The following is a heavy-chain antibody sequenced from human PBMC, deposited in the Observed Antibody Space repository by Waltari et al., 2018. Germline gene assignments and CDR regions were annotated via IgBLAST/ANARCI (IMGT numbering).Heavy chain of an antibody. CDR2: IYYSGST. D-gene: IGHD1-26*01. CDR3: ARQSFTYFDY. J-gene: IGHJ4*02. V-gene: IGHV4-39*07. CDR1: GGSISSSSYY. Sequence: QMQLQESGPGLVKPSETLSLTCTVSGGSISSSSYYWGWIRQPPGKGLEWIGSIYYSGSTYYNPSLKSRVTISVDTSKNQFSLKLSSVTAADTAVYYCARQSFTYFDYWGQGTLVTVSS.